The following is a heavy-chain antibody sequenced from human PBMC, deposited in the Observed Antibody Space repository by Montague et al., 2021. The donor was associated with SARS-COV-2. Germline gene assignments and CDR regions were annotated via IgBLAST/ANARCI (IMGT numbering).Heavy chain of an antibody. J-gene: IGHJ3*02. V-gene: IGHV4-31*03. Sequence: TLSLTCTVSGGSISSGGYYWGWIRQHPGKGLEWIGYIYYSGSTYYNPSLKSRVTLSVDTSKNQFSLKLSSVTAADTAVYYCARAKGFLVLMVYVMGAFDIWGQGKMVAASS. D-gene: IGHD2-8*01. CDR2: IYYSGST. CDR1: GGSISSGGYY. CDR3: ARAKGFLVLMVYVMGAFDI.